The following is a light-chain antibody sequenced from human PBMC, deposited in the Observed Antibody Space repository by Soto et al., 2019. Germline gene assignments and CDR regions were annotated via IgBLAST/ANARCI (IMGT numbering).Light chain of an antibody. Sequence: QPASVSGSPGQSITISCTGTSSDVGGYNYVSWYRHRPGEAPKLMIYDVSNRPSGVSNRFSGSKSGNTASLTISGLQPEDEADYYCSSYTTSNTRQIVFGTGTKLTVL. CDR2: DVS. J-gene: IGLJ1*01. V-gene: IGLV2-14*03. CDR1: SSDVGGYNY. CDR3: SSYTTSNTRQIV.